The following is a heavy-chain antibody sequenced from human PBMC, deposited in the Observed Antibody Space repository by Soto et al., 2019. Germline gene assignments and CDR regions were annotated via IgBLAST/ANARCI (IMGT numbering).Heavy chain of an antibody. CDR1: GFTFSSYG. CDR2: ISYDGSNK. Sequence: QVQLVESGGGVVQPGRSLRLSCAASGFTFSSYGMHWVRQAPGKGLEWVAVISYDGSNKYYADSVKGRFTISRDNSKNTLYLQMNSLRAEDTAVYYCAKDFNYGGYWGQGTLVTVSS. D-gene: IGHD4-17*01. V-gene: IGHV3-30*18. J-gene: IGHJ4*02. CDR3: AKDFNYGGY.